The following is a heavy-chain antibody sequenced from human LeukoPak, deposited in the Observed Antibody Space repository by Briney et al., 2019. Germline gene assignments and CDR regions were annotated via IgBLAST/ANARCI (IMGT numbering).Heavy chain of an antibody. V-gene: IGHV4-30-4*08. CDR3: ARDERDGYNT. J-gene: IGHJ5*02. D-gene: IGHD5-24*01. Sequence: KSSETLSLTCTVSGGSISSGDYYWSWIRQPPGKGLEWIGYIYYSGSTYYNPSLKSRVTISVDTSKNQFSLNLSSVTAADTAVYYWARDERDGYNTWGQGTLVTVSS. CDR1: GGSISSGDYY. CDR2: IYYSGST.